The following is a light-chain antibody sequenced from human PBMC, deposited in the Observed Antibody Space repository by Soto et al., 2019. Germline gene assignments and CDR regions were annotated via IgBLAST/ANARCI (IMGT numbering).Light chain of an antibody. CDR1: QSVSLN. Sequence: ETLMTQSPATLSVSPGERVTLSCRASQSVSLNLAWYQQKPGQAPRLLIYGASTRPIGISDRFTGSGSGTEFPPRINDLQAEDFALYYCPQYHDLPPIPFGQGTRLEIK. V-gene: IGKV3-15*01. J-gene: IGKJ5*01. CDR3: PQYHDLPPIP. CDR2: GAS.